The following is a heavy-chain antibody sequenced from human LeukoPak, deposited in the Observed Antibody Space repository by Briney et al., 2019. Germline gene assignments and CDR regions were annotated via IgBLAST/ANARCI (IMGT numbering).Heavy chain of an antibody. J-gene: IGHJ3*02. CDR3: ARVPLGSGWYESGAFDI. D-gene: IGHD6-19*01. CDR2: IYYSGST. CDR1: GGSISSSSYY. Sequence: SETLSLTCTVSGGSISSSSYYWGWIRQPPGKGLEWIGSIYYSGSTYYNPSLKSRVTISVDTSKNQFSLKLSSVTAADTAAYYCARVPLGSGWYESGAFDIWGQETMVTVSS. V-gene: IGHV4-39*07.